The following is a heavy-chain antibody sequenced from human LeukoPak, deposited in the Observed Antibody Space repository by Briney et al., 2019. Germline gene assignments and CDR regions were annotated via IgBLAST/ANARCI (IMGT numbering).Heavy chain of an antibody. J-gene: IGHJ4*02. V-gene: IGHV3-7*01. D-gene: IGHD3-3*02. CDR1: GFTFSSYW. Sequence: GGSLRLSCAASGFTFSSYWMSWVRQAPEKGLEWVANIKQDGSEKYYVDSVKGRFTISRDNAKNSLYLQMNSLRAEDTAVYYCARDHFWGRGLEPAFDYWGQGTLVTVSS. CDR3: ARDHFWGRGLEPAFDY. CDR2: IKQDGSEK.